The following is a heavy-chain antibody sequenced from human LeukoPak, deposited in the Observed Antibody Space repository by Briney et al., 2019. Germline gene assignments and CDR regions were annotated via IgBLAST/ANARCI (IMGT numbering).Heavy chain of an antibody. CDR3: ARDPYSGSYSGIEGFDY. Sequence: GASVKVSCKASGYTFTSYGISWVRQAPGQGLEWMGLISAYNGNTNYEQKLQGRVTMTTDTSTSTAYMELRSLRSDDTAVYYCARDPYSGSYSGIEGFDYWGQGTLVTVSS. V-gene: IGHV1-18*01. CDR1: GYTFTSYG. D-gene: IGHD1-26*01. J-gene: IGHJ4*02. CDR2: ISAYNGNT.